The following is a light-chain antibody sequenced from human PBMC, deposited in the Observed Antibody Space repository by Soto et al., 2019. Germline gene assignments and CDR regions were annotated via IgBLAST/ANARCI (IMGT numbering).Light chain of an antibody. J-gene: IGLJ7*01. CDR3: SSHTSSSTWV. V-gene: IGLV2-14*01. CDR1: SSDVGDYNF. CDR2: EVS. Sequence: QSALTQPASVSGSPGQSITISCTGTSSDVGDYNFVSWYQQHPGKAPKLMIYEVSDRPSGISNRFSGSKSGNTASLTISGLQAEDEADYYCSSHTSSSTWVFGGGTQLTVL.